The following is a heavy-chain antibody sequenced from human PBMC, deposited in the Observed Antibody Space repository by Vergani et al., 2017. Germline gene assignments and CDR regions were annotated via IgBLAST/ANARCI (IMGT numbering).Heavy chain of an antibody. J-gene: IGHJ3*02. V-gene: IGHV3-74*01. CDR1: GFTFSSYW. Sequence: EVQLVESGGGLVQPGGSLRLSCAASGFTFSSYWMHWVRQAPGKGLVWVSRINSDGSSTSYADSVKGRFTISRDNAKNTLYLQMNSLRAEDTAVYYCARAAYYYDSSGYIPISDALDIWGQGTMVTVSS. CDR2: INSDGSST. CDR3: ARAAYYYDSSGYIPISDALDI. D-gene: IGHD3-22*01.